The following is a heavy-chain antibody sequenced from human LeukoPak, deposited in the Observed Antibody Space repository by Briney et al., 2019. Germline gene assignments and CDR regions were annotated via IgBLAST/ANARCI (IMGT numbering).Heavy chain of an antibody. J-gene: IGHJ6*02. CDR2: INHSGST. Sequence: ETLSLTCAVYGGSFSGYYWSWIRQPPGKGLEWIGEINHSGSTNYNPSLKSRVTISVDTSKNQFSLKLSSVTAADTAVYYCARGLSSGYERGYYYYGMDVWGQGTTVTVSS. D-gene: IGHD5-12*01. CDR1: GGSFSGYY. CDR3: ARGLSSGYERGYYYYGMDV. V-gene: IGHV4-34*01.